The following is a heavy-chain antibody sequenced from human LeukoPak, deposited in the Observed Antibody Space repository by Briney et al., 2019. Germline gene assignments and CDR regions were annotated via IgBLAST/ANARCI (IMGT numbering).Heavy chain of an antibody. V-gene: IGHV4-38-2*01. J-gene: IGHJ6*03. CDR3: ARVIAARIYYYYYMDV. CDR2: INHSGST. CDR1: GYSISSGYY. D-gene: IGHD6-6*01. Sequence: SETLSLTCAVSGYSISSGYYWGWIRQPPGKGLEWIGGINHSGSTNYNPSLKSRVTISVDTSKNQFSLELSSVTAADTAVYYCARVIAARIYYYYYMDVWGKGTTVTVSS.